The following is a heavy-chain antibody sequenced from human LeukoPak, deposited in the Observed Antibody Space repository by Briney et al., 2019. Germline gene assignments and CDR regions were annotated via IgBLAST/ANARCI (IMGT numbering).Heavy chain of an antibody. CDR3: ARLRADSSSYGSDDAFDI. CDR2: ISSSGSAI. Sequence: GGSLILSCAASGFTFSDYYLSWIRQAPGKGLEWVSYISSSGSAIYYADSVKGRFTISRDNAKNSLYLQMNSLRAEDTAVYYCARLRADSSSYGSDDAFDIWGQGTMVTVSS. CDR1: GFTFSDYY. V-gene: IGHV3-11*01. D-gene: IGHD6-13*01. J-gene: IGHJ3*02.